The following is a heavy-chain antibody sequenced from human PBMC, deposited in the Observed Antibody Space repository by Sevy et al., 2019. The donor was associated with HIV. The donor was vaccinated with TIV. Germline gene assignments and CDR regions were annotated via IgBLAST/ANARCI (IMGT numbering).Heavy chain of an antibody. D-gene: IGHD5-12*01. CDR1: GDSVSSSSST. J-gene: IGHJ6*02. Sequence: SQTISLTCAISGDSVSSSSSTWTWIRQSPSRGLEWLGRTYYRSKWYNDYAVSMKGRITINPDTSKNQFSLQLNSVTPEDTAVYYCARGYAGMDVWGQGTTVTVSS. CDR2: TYYRSKWYN. V-gene: IGHV6-1*01. CDR3: ARGYAGMDV.